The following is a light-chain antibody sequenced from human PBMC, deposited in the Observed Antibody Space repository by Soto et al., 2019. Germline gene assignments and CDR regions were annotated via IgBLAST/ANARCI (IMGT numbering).Light chain of an antibody. Sequence: QSALTQPPSASGTPGQRVTISYSGSSSNMVSNTVSWYQHLPGTSPKLLIYSNNQRPSGVPDRFSGSKSGTSASLAIRGLQSEDEADYYCAAWDDTLNGLDVFGTGTKVTVL. V-gene: IGLV1-44*01. CDR3: AAWDDTLNGLDV. CDR2: SNN. CDR1: SSNMVSNT. J-gene: IGLJ1*01.